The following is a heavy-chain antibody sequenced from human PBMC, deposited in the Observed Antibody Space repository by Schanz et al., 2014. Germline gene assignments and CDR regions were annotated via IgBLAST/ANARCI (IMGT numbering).Heavy chain of an antibody. J-gene: IGHJ5*02. V-gene: IGHV1-18*01. CDR2: ISAYNGHT. Sequence: QVQLVQSGAEVKKPGSSVKVSCKASGGTFSSFAIFWVRQAPGQGLEWMGRISAYNGHTDYAQKLQGRVTVTTDTSTSTAYMELSSLRSEDTAVYYCARGRGCTGGSCYSWFDLWGQGTLVAVAS. CDR1: GGTFSSFA. CDR3: ARGRGCTGGSCYSWFDL. D-gene: IGHD2-15*01.